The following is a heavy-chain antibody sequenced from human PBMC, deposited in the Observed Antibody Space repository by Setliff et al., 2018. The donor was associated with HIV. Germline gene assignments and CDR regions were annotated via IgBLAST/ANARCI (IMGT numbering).Heavy chain of an antibody. Sequence: SETLSLTCTVSGGPLSGYFWTWIRQTPDKGLEWIGDINHSGTTNYNLSLKSRTTLSLDTSKNQLSLQLTSVVAADTGLYFCARGRDASTWYLSHFYSYYYLDVWGNGTTVTVSS. CDR1: GGPLSGYF. D-gene: IGHD6-13*01. J-gene: IGHJ6*03. V-gene: IGHV4-34*01. CDR3: ARGRDASTWYLSHFYSYYYLDV. CDR2: INHSGTT.